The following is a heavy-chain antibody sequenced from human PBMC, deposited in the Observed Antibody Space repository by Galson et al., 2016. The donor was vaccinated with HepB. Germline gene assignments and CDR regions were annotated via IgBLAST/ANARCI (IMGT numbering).Heavy chain of an antibody. Sequence: SLRLSCAASGFSFSSSAMHWVRQAPGKGLEWVAVISYHGSNKYYVDSVKGRFTISRDNSKNTLYLQMNSLRVEDTAMYYWARDGYYYGSGSYGAATYWGQGTPVTVSS. CDR1: GFSFSSSA. CDR2: ISYHGSNK. V-gene: IGHV3-30*04. D-gene: IGHD3-10*01. CDR3: ARDGYYYGSGSYGAATY. J-gene: IGHJ4*02.